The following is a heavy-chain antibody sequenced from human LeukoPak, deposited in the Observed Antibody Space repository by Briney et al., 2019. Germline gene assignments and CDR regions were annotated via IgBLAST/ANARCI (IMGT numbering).Heavy chain of an antibody. D-gene: IGHD3-10*01. CDR2: IYSGGST. J-gene: IGHJ4*02. Sequence: GGSLRLSCAASGFTVISNYMSWVRQAPGKGLEWVSVIYSGGSTYYADSVKGRFTISRDYAKNSLYLQMNSLRVEDTGVYYCARVRRSGIGWGQGTLVTVSS. V-gene: IGHV3-53*01. CDR1: GFTVISNY. CDR3: ARVRRSGIG.